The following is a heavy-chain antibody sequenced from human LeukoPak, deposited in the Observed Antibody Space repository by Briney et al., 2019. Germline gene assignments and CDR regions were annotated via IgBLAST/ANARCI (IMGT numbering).Heavy chain of an antibody. Sequence: GESLMISCKGSPYIFTSYWISWVRQMPGKGLEWMGRIDPSDSYTDYSPSFQGHVTISADKSSRTAYLQWNSLKASDTAIYYCARRPYDSSGYHHRFDYWGQGTLVTVSS. J-gene: IGHJ4*02. V-gene: IGHV5-10-1*01. D-gene: IGHD3-22*01. CDR1: PYIFTSYW. CDR2: IDPSDSYT. CDR3: ARRPYDSSGYHHRFDY.